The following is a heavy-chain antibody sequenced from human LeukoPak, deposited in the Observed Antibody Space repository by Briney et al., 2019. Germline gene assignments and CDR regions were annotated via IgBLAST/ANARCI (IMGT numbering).Heavy chain of an antibody. CDR1: GFTFSNYG. CDR3: AKDPLKYNYGTLYSFDY. D-gene: IGHD3-10*01. CDR2: ISYDGSNK. Sequence: GGSLRLSCAASGFTFSNYGIHWVRQAPGKGLEWVAVISYDGSNKYSADSVKGRFTISRDNSKNTLYLQMNSLRPEDTAMYYCAKDPLKYNYGTLYSFDYWGQGTLVTVSS. V-gene: IGHV3-30*18. J-gene: IGHJ4*02.